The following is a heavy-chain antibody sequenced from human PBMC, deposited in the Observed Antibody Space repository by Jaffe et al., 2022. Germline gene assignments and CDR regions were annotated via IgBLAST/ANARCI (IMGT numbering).Heavy chain of an antibody. CDR2: IYTSGST. CDR3: ARDAYYYDSSGYYHGNNYFDY. V-gene: IGHV4-61*02. CDR1: GGSISSGSYY. D-gene: IGHD3-22*01. Sequence: QVQLQESGPGLVKPSQTLSLTCTVSGGSISSGSYYWSWIRQPAGKGLEWIGRIYTSGSTNYNPSLKSRVTISVDTSKNQFSLKLSSVTAADTAVYYCARDAYYYDSSGYYHGNNYFDYWGQGTLVTVSS. J-gene: IGHJ4*02.